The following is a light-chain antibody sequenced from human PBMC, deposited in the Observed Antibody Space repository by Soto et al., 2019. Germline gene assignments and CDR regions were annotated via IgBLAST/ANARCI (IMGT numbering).Light chain of an antibody. J-gene: IGLJ3*02. CDR3: TSYSRYSVLV. Sequence: QSALTQPASVSAAPGQSTTISCTGTSSDIGGYKYVSWYQQHPGKAPKLIIFEVSNRPSGVSDRFSGSNSGSTASLTISGLQAEDEADYYCTSYSRYSVLVFGGGTKVTVL. CDR1: SSDIGGYKY. V-gene: IGLV2-14*01. CDR2: EVS.